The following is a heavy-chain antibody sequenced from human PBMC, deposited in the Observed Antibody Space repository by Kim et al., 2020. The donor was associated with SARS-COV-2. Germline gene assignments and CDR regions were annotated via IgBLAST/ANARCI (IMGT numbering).Heavy chain of an antibody. CDR1: GISISSYY. D-gene: IGHD3-10*01. V-gene: IGHV4-59*08. Sequence: ETLSLTCSVSGISISSYYWSLIRQPPGKGLEWIGYIYYTGSAKYNPSLRSRVTISVDTSKNQFSLKLSSVTAADTAVYYCAGMARGANFDYWGRGALVTVSS. J-gene: IGHJ4*02. CDR2: IYYTGSA. CDR3: AGMARGANFDY.